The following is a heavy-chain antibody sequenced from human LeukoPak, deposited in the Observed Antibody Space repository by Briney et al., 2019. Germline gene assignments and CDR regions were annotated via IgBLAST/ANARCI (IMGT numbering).Heavy chain of an antibody. J-gene: IGHJ4*02. CDR3: ARAPNHYAGSFDY. Sequence: SETLSLTCTVPSGSVTSGRYYWSWIRPPPGKGLEWIGYIYYSGSTNYNPSLESRLTISIDPSTNPFSLKPTSMPPTDPAVSYCARAPNHYAGSFDYWGQGTLVTVSS. CDR1: SGSVTSGRYY. CDR2: IYYSGST. V-gene: IGHV4-61*01. D-gene: IGHD1-14*01.